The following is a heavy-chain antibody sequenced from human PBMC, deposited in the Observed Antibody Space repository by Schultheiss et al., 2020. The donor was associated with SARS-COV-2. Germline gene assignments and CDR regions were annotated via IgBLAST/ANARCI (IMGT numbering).Heavy chain of an antibody. J-gene: IGHJ6*02. CDR2: ISYDGRNA. CDR3: ARAVGPRGRSGMHV. Sequence: GGSLRLSCAASGFAFNSYALHWVRQAPGKGLEWVAIISYDGRNAYYADSVKGRFTISRDNSKNTIYLQMNSLRAEDTAIYYCARAVGPRGRSGMHVWGQGTTVTVSS. CDR1: GFAFNSYA. V-gene: IGHV3-33*05. D-gene: IGHD4-17*01.